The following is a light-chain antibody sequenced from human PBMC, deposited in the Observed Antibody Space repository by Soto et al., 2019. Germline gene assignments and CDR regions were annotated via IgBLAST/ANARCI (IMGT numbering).Light chain of an antibody. V-gene: IGLV2-14*03. CDR3: SSYTITSAYWV. J-gene: IGLJ3*02. CDR2: DVS. CDR1: SSDVGGYNY. Sequence: QSALTQPASVSGSPGQSITISCTGTSSDVGGYNYVSWYQQHPGNPPKLIIYDVSDRPSGVSNRFSGSKSGNTASLTISGLQAEDEANYYCSSYTITSAYWVFGGGTKVTVL.